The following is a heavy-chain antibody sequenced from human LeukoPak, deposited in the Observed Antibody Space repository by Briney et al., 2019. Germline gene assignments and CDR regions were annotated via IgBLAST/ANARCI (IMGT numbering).Heavy chain of an antibody. D-gene: IGHD4-11*01. J-gene: IGHJ5*02. Sequence: SVKVSCMASGGTFSSYAISWVRQAPGQGLEWMGGIIPIFGTANYAQKFQGRVTITADESTSTAYMELSSLRSEDTAVYYCASTSLQKNWFDPWGQGTLVTVSS. CDR3: ASTSLQKNWFDP. V-gene: IGHV1-69*13. CDR2: IIPIFGTA. CDR1: GGTFSSYA.